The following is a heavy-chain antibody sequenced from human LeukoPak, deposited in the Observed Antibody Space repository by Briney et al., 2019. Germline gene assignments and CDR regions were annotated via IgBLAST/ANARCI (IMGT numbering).Heavy chain of an antibody. CDR2: INHSGST. D-gene: IGHD4-17*01. CDR3: ARQPPTTRTTVTTRRVNYYYYMDV. V-gene: IGHV4-34*01. CDR1: GGSIRSYY. J-gene: IGHJ6*03. Sequence: SETLSLTCTVSGGSIRSYYWSWIRQPPGKGLEWIGEINHSGSTNYNPSLKSRVTISVDTSKNQFSLKLSSVTAADTAVYYCARQPPTTRTTVTTRRVNYYYYMDVWGKGTTVTISS.